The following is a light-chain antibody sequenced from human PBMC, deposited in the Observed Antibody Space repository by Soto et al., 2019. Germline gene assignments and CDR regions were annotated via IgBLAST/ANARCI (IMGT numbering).Light chain of an antibody. CDR3: AAWDNSRSGYV. CDR2: SND. J-gene: IGLJ1*01. V-gene: IGLV1-47*02. CDR1: NSDIGNNY. Sequence: QSVLTQPPSASGTPGQRVTISCSESNSDIGNNYVYWYQHLPGAAPRLLIYSNDQRPSGVPDRFSGSRSGTSASLAISGLRSGDEADYYCAAWDNSRSGYVFGTGTKLTVL.